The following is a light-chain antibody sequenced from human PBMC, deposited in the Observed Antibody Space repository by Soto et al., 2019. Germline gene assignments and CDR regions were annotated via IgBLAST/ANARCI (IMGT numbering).Light chain of an antibody. J-gene: IGKJ1*01. Sequence: DIQMTQSPSTLSASVGDRVTVTCRASQSISTSLAWYQQKPGKAPKLLIYKASSLESGVPSRFSGSGSGTEFTLTISSLQPDDFATYHCQQYNTYSRTFGQVTKADI. CDR3: QQYNTYSRT. V-gene: IGKV1-5*03. CDR1: QSISTS. CDR2: KAS.